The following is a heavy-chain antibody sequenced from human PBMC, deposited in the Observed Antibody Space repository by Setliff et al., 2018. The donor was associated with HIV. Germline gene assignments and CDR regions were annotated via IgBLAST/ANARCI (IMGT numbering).Heavy chain of an antibody. Sequence: SETLSLTCAVSGGSISSNWWSWVRQSPGKGLEWIGEIYHSGSTHYNPSLQSRVTISVDTSRNQFSLKLSSVTAADTAVYYCARGHDNKYYYFYYMDVWGKGTTVTVS. D-gene: IGHD3-9*01. CDR1: GGSISSNW. J-gene: IGHJ6*03. V-gene: IGHV4-4*02. CDR3: ARGHDNKYYYFYYMDV. CDR2: IYHSGST.